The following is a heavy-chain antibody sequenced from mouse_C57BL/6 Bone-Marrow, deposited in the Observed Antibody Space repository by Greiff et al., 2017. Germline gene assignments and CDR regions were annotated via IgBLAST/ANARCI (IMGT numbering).Heavy chain of an antibody. J-gene: IGHJ4*01. CDR2: IRSKSSNYAT. Sequence: EVMLVESGGGLVQPKGSLKLSCAASGFTFNTYAMHWVRQAPGKGLEWVARIRSKSSNYATYYADTVKDRFTISRAGSQSMLYLQMNNLKTEDTAMYYCVRTDSNDYAMDYWGQGTSVTVTS. CDR1: GFTFNTYA. V-gene: IGHV10-3*01. D-gene: IGHD2-5*01. CDR3: VRTDSNDYAMDY.